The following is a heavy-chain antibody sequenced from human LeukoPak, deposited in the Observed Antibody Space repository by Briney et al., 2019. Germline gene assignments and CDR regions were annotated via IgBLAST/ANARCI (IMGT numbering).Heavy chain of an antibody. CDR3: ARDQEGFDY. V-gene: IGHV1-46*01. Sequence: ASVKVSCKASGYTFANYYIHWVRQAPGQGLEWMGMIYPRDGSTSYAQKFQGRVTVTRDTSTSTVHMELSGLRSEDTAVYYCARDQEGFDYWGQGTLVTVSS. CDR2: IYPRDGST. CDR1: GYTFANYY. J-gene: IGHJ4*02.